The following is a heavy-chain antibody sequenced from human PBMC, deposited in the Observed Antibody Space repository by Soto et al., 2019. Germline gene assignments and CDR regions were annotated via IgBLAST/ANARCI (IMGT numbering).Heavy chain of an antibody. J-gene: IGHJ4*02. Sequence: EVPLVESGGGLVQPGGSLRLSCAASGFTFSSYWMHWVRQAPGKGLVWVSRINSDGSSTSYADSVKGRFTISRDNAKNTLYLQMNSLRVEDTAVYYCARGGYYYDSSESDDYWGQGILVTVSS. CDR2: INSDGSST. CDR1: GFTFSSYW. CDR3: ARGGYYYDSSESDDY. D-gene: IGHD3-22*01. V-gene: IGHV3-74*01.